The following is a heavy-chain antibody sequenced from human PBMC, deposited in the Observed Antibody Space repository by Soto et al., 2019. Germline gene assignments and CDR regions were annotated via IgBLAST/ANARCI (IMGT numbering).Heavy chain of an antibody. Sequence: QVQLVQSGAEVKKPGSSVKVSCKASGGTFSSYAISWVRQAPGQGLEWTGGIIPIFGTANYAQKFQGRVTITADESTSTAYMELSSLRSEDTAVYYCARMKRGIVVDLAYYYGMADWGQGTPVTVSS. D-gene: IGHD3-22*01. J-gene: IGHJ6*01. CDR3: ARMKRGIVVDLAYYYGMAD. CDR1: GGTFSSYA. V-gene: IGHV1-69*01. CDR2: IIPIFGTA.